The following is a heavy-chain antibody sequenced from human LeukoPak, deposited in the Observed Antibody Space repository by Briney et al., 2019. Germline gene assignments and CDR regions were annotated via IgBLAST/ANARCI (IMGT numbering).Heavy chain of an antibody. D-gene: IGHD1-26*01. V-gene: IGHV1-2*02. Sequence: ASVKVSCKASGYTFTGYYMHWVRQAPGQGLEWMGWINPNSGGTNYAQKFQGRVTMTRDTSISTAYMELSRLRSDDTAVYYCAREWELGFWFDPWGQGTLVTVSS. J-gene: IGHJ5*02. CDR1: GYTFTGYY. CDR2: INPNSGGT. CDR3: AREWELGFWFDP.